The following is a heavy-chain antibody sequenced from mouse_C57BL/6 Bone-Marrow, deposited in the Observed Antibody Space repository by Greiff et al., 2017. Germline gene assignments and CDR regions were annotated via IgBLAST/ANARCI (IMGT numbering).Heavy chain of an antibody. J-gene: IGHJ2*01. CDR1: GFSLTSYG. CDR3: ARPPTD. D-gene: IGHD1-1*01. Sequence: QVQLQQSGPGLVAPSQSLSITCTVSGFSLTSYGVDWVRQSPGKGLEWLGVIWGVGSTNYNSALKSRLSISKDNYKSQVCVKMNSLQTDDTAMYCCARPPTDWGQGTTLTVSS. CDR2: IWGVGST. V-gene: IGHV2-6*01.